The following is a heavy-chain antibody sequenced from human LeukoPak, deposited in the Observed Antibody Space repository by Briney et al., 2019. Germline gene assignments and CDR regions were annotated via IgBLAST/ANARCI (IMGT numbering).Heavy chain of an antibody. CDR3: ARRGAAHDFDY. CDR1: GFTFSSYS. Sequence: GGSLRLSCAASGFTFSSYSMNWVRQAPGKGLEWVSSISSSSSSYIYYADSVKGRFTISRDNSMNTLFLQMNNLRLEDTAVYYCARRGAAHDFDYWGQGTLATVSS. J-gene: IGHJ4*02. V-gene: IGHV3-21*04. D-gene: IGHD6-6*01. CDR2: ISSSSSSYI.